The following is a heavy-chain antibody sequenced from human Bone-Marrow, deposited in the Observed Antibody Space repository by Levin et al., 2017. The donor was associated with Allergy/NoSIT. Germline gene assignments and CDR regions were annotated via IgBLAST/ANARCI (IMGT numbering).Heavy chain of an antibody. J-gene: IGHJ4*02. CDR3: AKPGYSSGWDYAFDY. Sequence: GESLKISCAASGFTFSSYAMSWVRQAPGKGLEWVSAISGSGGSTYYADSVKGRFTIPRDNSKNTLYLQMNSLRAEDTAVYYCAKPGYSSGWDYAFDYWGQGTLVTVSS. V-gene: IGHV3-23*01. CDR2: ISGSGGST. D-gene: IGHD6-19*01. CDR1: GFTFSSYA.